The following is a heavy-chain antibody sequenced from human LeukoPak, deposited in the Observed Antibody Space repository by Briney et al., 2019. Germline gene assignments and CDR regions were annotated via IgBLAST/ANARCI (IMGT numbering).Heavy chain of an antibody. D-gene: IGHD3-9*01. J-gene: IGHJ4*02. V-gene: IGHV1-69*04. Sequence: SVKVSCKASGGTFSSYAISWVRQAPGQGLEWMGRIIPILGIANYAQKFQGRVTITADKSTSTAYMELSSLRSEDTAVYYCMRVPLSYYDILTGYFDYWGQGTLVTVSS. CDR2: IIPILGIA. CDR3: MRVPLSYYDILTGYFDY. CDR1: GGTFSSYA.